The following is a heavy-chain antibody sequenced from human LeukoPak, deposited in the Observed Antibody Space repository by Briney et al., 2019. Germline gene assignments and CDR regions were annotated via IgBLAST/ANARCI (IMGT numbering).Heavy chain of an antibody. V-gene: IGHV3-33*01. J-gene: IGHJ4*02. CDR1: GFTFSSYG. D-gene: IGHD6-13*01. CDR3: ARDRPMYSTSWYGNDY. CDR2: IWYDGSNK. Sequence: GGSLRLSCAASGFTFSSYGMHWVRQAPAKGLEWVAVIWYDGSNKYYGDSVKGRFTISRDKSKNTLYLQMNSLKAEDTAVYYCARDRPMYSTSWYGNDYWGQGTLVTVSS.